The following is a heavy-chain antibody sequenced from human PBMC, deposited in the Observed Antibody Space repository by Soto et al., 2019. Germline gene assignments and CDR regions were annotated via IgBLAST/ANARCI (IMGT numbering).Heavy chain of an antibody. J-gene: IGHJ4*02. V-gene: IGHV1-69*06. D-gene: IGHD7-27*01. Sequence: QVPLVQSGTEVKKPGSSVKVSCQASGDNFNNYAINWVRQAPGQGLEWMGGLVPIFLTANYAQKFQGRVTITADRSTSTAYMELSSLISEDTAVYYCTRGLGYSASWGQGTLVTVSS. CDR2: LVPIFLTA. CDR3: TRGLGYSAS. CDR1: GDNFNNYA.